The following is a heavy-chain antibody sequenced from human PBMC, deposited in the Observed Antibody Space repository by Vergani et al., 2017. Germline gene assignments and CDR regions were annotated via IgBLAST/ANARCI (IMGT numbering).Heavy chain of an antibody. CDR2: IIPIFGTA. V-gene: IGHV1-69*06. CDR3: ARDRGGYYATGGY. D-gene: IGHD3-10*01. CDR1: GGTFSSYA. Sequence: VQLVQSGAEVKKPGESLRISCKASGGTFSSYAISWVRQAPGQGLEWMGGIIPIFGTANYAQKFQGRVTITADKSTSTAYMELSSLRSEDTAVYYCARDRGGYYATGGYWGQGTLVTVSS. J-gene: IGHJ4*02.